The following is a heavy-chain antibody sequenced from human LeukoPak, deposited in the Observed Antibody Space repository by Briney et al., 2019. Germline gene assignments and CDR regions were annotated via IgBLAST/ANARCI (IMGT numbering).Heavy chain of an antibody. V-gene: IGHV3-23*01. CDR1: GFTFSNYA. J-gene: IGHJ4*02. Sequence: GGSLRLSCAASGFTFSNYAMNWVRQAPGKGLEWVSAITGSGGTTYYADSTKGRFTISRGNSKNTLYLQMNSLRAEDTAVYYCAKDEDTAMIDYWGQGTLVTVSS. D-gene: IGHD5-18*01. CDR3: AKDEDTAMIDY. CDR2: ITGSGGTT.